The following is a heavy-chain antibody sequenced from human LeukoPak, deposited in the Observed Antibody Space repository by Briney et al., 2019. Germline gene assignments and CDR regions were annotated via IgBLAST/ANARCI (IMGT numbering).Heavy chain of an antibody. J-gene: IGHJ4*02. CDR3: ARGLSGSGSCPDY. Sequence: GTSLRLSCAASGITFNAIHWVRQAPGKGLEWVALTWYDGRNKYYADSVKGRFTISIDNSKNMVYLHMNSLRADDTAVYYCARGLSGSGSCPDYWGQGTLVTVSS. CDR1: GITFNA. D-gene: IGHD3-10*01. V-gene: IGHV3-33*01. CDR2: TWYDGRNK.